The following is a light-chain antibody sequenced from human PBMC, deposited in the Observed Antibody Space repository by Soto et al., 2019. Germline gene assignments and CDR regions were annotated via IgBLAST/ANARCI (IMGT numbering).Light chain of an antibody. CDR3: KSYAGSNTYV. V-gene: IGLV2-8*01. CDR1: KXDIGVYDF. Sequence: QSVLTQPPSASGSPGQSVTISCTGTKXDIGVYDFVSWYQHHPGKAPRLIIYEVVQRPSGVPDRFSGSKSGNTASLTVSGLQAADEADYFCKSYAGSNTYVFGSGTKATVL. CDR2: EVV. J-gene: IGLJ1*01.